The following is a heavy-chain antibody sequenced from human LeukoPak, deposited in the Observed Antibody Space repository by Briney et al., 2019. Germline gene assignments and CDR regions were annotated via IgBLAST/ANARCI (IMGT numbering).Heavy chain of an antibody. CDR1: GFIFNNYA. CDR2: ISGSGGST. CDR3: AKSIVAVADSYYFDY. V-gene: IGHV3-23*01. Sequence: GGSLRLSCAASGFIFNNYAMNWVRQAPGKGLEWVSAISGSGGSTYYADSVKGRFTISRDNSKNTLYLQMNSLRAEDTAVYYCAKSIVAVADSYYFDYWGQGTLVTVSS. D-gene: IGHD6-19*01. J-gene: IGHJ4*02.